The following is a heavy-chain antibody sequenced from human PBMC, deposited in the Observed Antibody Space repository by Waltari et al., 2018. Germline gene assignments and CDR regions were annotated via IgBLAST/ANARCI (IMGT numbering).Heavy chain of an antibody. CDR1: GGSFSGYY. D-gene: IGHD6-13*01. J-gene: IGHJ4*02. CDR2: INHSGST. V-gene: IGHV4-34*01. CDR3: ARVSQLRQQLARGYYFDY. Sequence: QVQLQQWGAGLLKPSETLSLTCAVYGGSFSGYYWSWIRQPPGKGLEWIGEINHSGSTNYNPSLKSRVTISVDTSKNQFSLKLSSVTAADTAVYYCARVSQLRQQLARGYYFDYWGQGTLVTVSS.